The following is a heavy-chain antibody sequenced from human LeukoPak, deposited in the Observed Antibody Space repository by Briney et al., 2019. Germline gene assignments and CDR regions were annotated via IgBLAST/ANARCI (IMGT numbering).Heavy chain of an antibody. CDR3: ATHGGYSGYGADYFDH. CDR1: GFTFSNYG. D-gene: IGHD5-12*01. CDR2: ISYDGSNK. J-gene: IGHJ4*02. V-gene: IGHV3-30*03. Sequence: GRSLRLSCAASGFTFSNYGMHWVRLAPGKGLEWVAVISYDGSNKYYADSVKGRFTISRDNSKSTLYLQMNSLRDEDTATYYCATHGGYSGYGADYFDHWGQGTLVTVSS.